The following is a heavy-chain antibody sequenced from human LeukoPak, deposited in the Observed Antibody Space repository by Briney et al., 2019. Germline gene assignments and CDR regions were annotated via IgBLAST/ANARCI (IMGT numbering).Heavy chain of an antibody. V-gene: IGHV4-59*01. CDR1: DDSITNYY. CDR2: GHYSGST. Sequence: SETLSLTCIVSDDSITNYYWNWIRQPPGKGLEWIGFGHYSGSTFYSPSLKSRVTISVDTSKNQFSLQVTSVTAADTAVYYCARWGEHATLRAYAFDVWGQGTTVTVSS. CDR3: ARWGEHATLRAYAFDV. D-gene: IGHD4-17*01. J-gene: IGHJ3*01.